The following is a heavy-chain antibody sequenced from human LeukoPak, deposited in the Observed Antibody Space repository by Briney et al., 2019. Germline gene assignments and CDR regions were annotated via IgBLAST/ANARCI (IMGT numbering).Heavy chain of an antibody. J-gene: IGHJ2*01. CDR1: GYTFTTHG. CDR2: ISAHNGNT. Sequence: ASVKVSCKASGYTFTTHGIAWVRQAPGQGLEWMGWISAHNGNTNYAQSLQGRVTMTTDTSTNTAYMELRSLRSHDTAVYYCARDGYFDLWGRGTLVTVSS. CDR3: ARDGYFDL. V-gene: IGHV1-18*01.